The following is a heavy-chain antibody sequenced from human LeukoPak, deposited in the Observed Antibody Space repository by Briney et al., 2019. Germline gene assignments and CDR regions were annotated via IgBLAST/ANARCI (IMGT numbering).Heavy chain of an antibody. V-gene: IGHV3-15*01. CDR1: GFTFGDYA. J-gene: IGHJ3*01. D-gene: IGHD3-16*01. Sequence: PGGSLRLSCTASGFTFGDYAMTWVRQPPGKGLEWVGRIKSKGGGGTADYAAPVKGRLTISRDDSKNTVYLQMNSLKTEDTAVYFCAWCADFYETTRVWGQGTMVTVSS. CDR3: AWCADFYETTRV. CDR2: IKSKGGGGTA.